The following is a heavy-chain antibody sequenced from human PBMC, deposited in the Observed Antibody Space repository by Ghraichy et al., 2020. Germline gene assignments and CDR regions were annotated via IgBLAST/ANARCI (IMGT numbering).Heavy chain of an antibody. Sequence: GGSLRLSCAASGFTFGRHAMTWVRQAPGKGLEWVSAISGRGDSTYYADSVKGRFTISSDNSKNTVYLQMNSLRGEDTAVYYCARRGSPDNEWGHFDYWGHGTLVTVSS. V-gene: IGHV3-23*01. J-gene: IGHJ4*01. CDR1: GFTFGRHA. CDR3: ARRGSPDNEWGHFDY. D-gene: IGHD3-16*01. CDR2: ISGRGDST.